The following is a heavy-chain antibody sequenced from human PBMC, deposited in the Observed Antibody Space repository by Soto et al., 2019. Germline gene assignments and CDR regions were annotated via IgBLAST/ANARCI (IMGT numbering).Heavy chain of an antibody. CDR2: ISSSSSTI. J-gene: IGHJ5*02. D-gene: IGHD3-10*01. V-gene: IGHV3-48*02. CDR3: ARDRSAGLWFGEFQSTYWFDP. Sequence: EVQLVESGGGLVQPGGSLRLSCAASGFTFSSYSMNWVRQAPGKGLEWVSYISSSSSTIYYADSVKGRFTISRDNAKNSLYLQMNSLRDDDTAVYYCARDRSAGLWFGEFQSTYWFDPWGQGTLVTVSS. CDR1: GFTFSSYS.